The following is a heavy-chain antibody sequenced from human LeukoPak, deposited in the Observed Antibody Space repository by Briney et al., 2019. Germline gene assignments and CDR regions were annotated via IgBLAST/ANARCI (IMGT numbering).Heavy chain of an antibody. CDR2: IYPGDSET. V-gene: IGHV5-51*01. Sequence: GESLKISCKGSGYSFTSYWIGWVRQMPGKGLEWMGIIYPGDSETRYRPSFQGQVTISADKSISTAYLQWSSLKASDTAMYYCARSPKNFRYNSALDNFDYWGQGTLVTVSS. D-gene: IGHD6-19*01. CDR1: GYSFTSYW. CDR3: ARSPKNFRYNSALDNFDY. J-gene: IGHJ4*02.